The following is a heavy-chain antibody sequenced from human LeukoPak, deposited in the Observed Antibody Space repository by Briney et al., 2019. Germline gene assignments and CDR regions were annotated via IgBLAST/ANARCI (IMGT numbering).Heavy chain of an antibody. CDR1: GGSFSGYY. Sequence: PSETLSLTCAVYGGSFSGYYWSWIRQPPGKGLEWIGEINHSRSTNYNPSLKSRVTISVDTSKNQFSLKLSSVTAADTAVYYCASRVSGGNPPFDYWGQGTLVTVSS. CDR2: INHSRST. D-gene: IGHD4-23*01. V-gene: IGHV4-34*01. CDR3: ASRVSGGNPPFDY. J-gene: IGHJ4*02.